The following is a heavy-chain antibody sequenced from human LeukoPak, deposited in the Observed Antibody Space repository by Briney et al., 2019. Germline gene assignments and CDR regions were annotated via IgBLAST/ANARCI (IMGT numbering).Heavy chain of an antibody. D-gene: IGHD1-1*01. Sequence: GGSLKLSCAASGFSFEAYGMYWVRQAPGKGLEWVSGITWNSDDMAYADSVKGRFTISRDNAKNCLYLQMNSLTVEDTALYYCTRVTSWRTGFDYWGQGTLVTVSS. CDR1: GFSFEAYG. V-gene: IGHV3-9*01. CDR3: TRVTSWRTGFDY. J-gene: IGHJ4*02. CDR2: ITWNSDDM.